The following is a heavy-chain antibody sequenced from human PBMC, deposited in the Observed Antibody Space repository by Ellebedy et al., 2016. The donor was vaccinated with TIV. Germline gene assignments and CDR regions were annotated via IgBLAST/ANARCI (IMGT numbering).Heavy chain of an antibody. D-gene: IGHD6-6*01. Sequence: ASVKVSXKASGYTFTSFGLSWVRQAPGQGLEWMGWISAYNGDKNYAQNFQGRVAMTTDTATSTVYVDLRSLRSDDTAVYYCARVSVDVVIGYHYFYMDIWGKGTTVTVSS. CDR2: ISAYNGDK. CDR3: ARVSVDVVIGYHYFYMDI. J-gene: IGHJ6*03. CDR1: GYTFTSFG. V-gene: IGHV1-18*01.